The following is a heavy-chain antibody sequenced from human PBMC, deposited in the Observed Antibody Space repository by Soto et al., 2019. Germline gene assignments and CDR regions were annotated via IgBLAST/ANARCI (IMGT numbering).Heavy chain of an antibody. D-gene: IGHD5-18*01. CDR1: GGSISSYY. J-gene: IGHJ5*02. CDR3: ARSRVPNVDTIHRRMEPYNWFDP. V-gene: IGHV4-59*08. CDR2: IYYSGST. Sequence: QVQLQESGPGLVKPSETLSLTCTVSGGSISSYYWSWIRQPPGKGLEWIGYIYYSGSTNYNPSLKSRVTISVDTSKNQFSLKLSSVTAADTAVYYCARSRVPNVDTIHRRMEPYNWFDPWGQGTLVTVSS.